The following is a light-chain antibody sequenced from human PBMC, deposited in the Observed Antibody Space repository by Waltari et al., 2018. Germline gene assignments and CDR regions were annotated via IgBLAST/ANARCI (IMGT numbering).Light chain of an antibody. CDR2: DVS. CDR3: CSNADSYDFVV. Sequence: QSALTQPRPVSGSPGQSVTISCTGTSSDVGGYNYVSWYQQHPGKAPKLVIYDVSKRPSGLPVLFYGSKSGNTAALTRSGRRAEDEDDYYCCSNADSYDFVVFGGGTKLTVL. J-gene: IGLJ2*01. CDR1: SSDVGGYNY. V-gene: IGLV2-11*01.